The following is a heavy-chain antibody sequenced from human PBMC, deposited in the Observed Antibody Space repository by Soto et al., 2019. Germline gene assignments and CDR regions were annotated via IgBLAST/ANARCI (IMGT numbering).Heavy chain of an antibody. V-gene: IGHV4-34*01. CDR3: ARGYCSSTSCPTSVYYYYGMDV. CDR2: INHSGST. Sequence: QVQLQQWGAGLLKPSETLSLTCAVYGGSFSGYYWSWIRQPPGKGLEWIGEINHSGSTNYNPSLKSRVSISVDTSKNQSSLKLGSVTAADPAVYYCARGYCSSTSCPTSVYYYYGMDVWGQGTTVTGSS. CDR1: GGSFSGYY. J-gene: IGHJ6*02. D-gene: IGHD2-2*01.